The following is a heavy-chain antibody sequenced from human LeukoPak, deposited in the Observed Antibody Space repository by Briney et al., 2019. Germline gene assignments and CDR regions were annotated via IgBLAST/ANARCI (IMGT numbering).Heavy chain of an antibody. CDR3: AKDSSSWSIIYYFNY. CDR1: GFTFDDYA. Sequence: PGGSLRLSCAASGFTFDDYAMHWVRHAPGKGLEWVSSISWNSGSIGYADSVKGRFTISRDNANNSLYLQMNSLRAEDTAFYYCAKDSSSWSIIYYFNYWGQGTLVTVSS. CDR2: ISWNSGSI. J-gene: IGHJ4*02. D-gene: IGHD6-13*01. V-gene: IGHV3-9*01.